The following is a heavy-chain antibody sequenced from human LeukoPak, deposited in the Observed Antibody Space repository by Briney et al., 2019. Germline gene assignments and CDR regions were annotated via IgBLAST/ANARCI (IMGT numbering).Heavy chain of an antibody. D-gene: IGHD2-2*01. CDR3: ARVKDCSSASCYGGAFDI. Sequence: KPSETLSLTCTVSGGSISSTSYYWGWIRQPPGKGLECIGSIYDSGSTYYNPSLKSRVTISVDTSKDRISLKLSSVTAADTAVYYCARVKDCSSASCYGGAFDIWGQGTMVTVSS. V-gene: IGHV4-39*07. J-gene: IGHJ3*02. CDR1: GGSISSTSYY. CDR2: IYDSGST.